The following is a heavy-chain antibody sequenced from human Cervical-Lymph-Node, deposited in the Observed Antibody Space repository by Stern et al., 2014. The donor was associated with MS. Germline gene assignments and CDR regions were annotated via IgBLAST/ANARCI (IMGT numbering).Heavy chain of an antibody. CDR3: ARERKVERSARLLVSFDV. D-gene: IGHD1-1*01. Sequence: VQLQQWGAGLLRPSETLTLTCAVHGASFGDNYWSWIRQTPGKGLEWIGEINSIGATHYTPSLMSRATLAVDPSRNQFSLKLSSLTAADTAMYYCARERKVERSARLLVSFDVWGQGTLVTVSS. J-gene: IGHJ3*01. CDR1: GASFGDNY. V-gene: IGHV4-34*01. CDR2: INSIGAT.